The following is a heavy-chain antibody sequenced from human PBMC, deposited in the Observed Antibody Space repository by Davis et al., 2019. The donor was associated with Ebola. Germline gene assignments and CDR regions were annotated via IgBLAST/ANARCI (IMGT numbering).Heavy chain of an antibody. D-gene: IGHD6-19*01. CDR2: ISYDGSNK. CDR1: GFTFSSHG. Sequence: GGSLRLSCAASGFTFSSHGMHWVRQAPGKGLEWVAVISYDGSNKYYADSVKGRFTISRDNSKNTLYLQMNSLRAEDTAVYYCVKAKGPTSGWYGAFGAFDYWGRGTLVTVSS. CDR3: VKAKGPTSGWYGAFGAFDY. V-gene: IGHV3-30*18. J-gene: IGHJ4*02.